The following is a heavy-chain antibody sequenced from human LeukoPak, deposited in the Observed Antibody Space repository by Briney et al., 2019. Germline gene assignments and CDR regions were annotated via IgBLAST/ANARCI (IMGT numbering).Heavy chain of an antibody. Sequence: GGSLRPSCAASGFTFSDYYMSWIRQAPGKGLEWVSYISSSGSTIYYADSVKGRFTISRDNAKNSLYLQMNSLRAEDTAVYYCARVEYSSSQYYFDYWGQGTLVTVSS. V-gene: IGHV3-11*04. D-gene: IGHD6-6*01. CDR2: ISSSGSTI. CDR1: GFTFSDYY. CDR3: ARVEYSSSQYYFDY. J-gene: IGHJ4*02.